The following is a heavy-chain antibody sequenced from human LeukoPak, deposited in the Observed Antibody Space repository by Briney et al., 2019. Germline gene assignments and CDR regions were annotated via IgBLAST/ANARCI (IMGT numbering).Heavy chain of an antibody. J-gene: IGHJ4*02. CDR1: GFTFSGYW. Sequence: GGSLRLSCAASGFTFSGYWMTWVRQAPGKGLEWVANIKEDGTEEYYVDSVKGRFTISRDNAKNSLYLQMNNLRAEDTAVYYCSRDGGIWGQGTLVTVSS. CDR3: SRDGGI. D-gene: IGHD3-16*01. CDR2: IKEDGTEE. V-gene: IGHV3-7*01.